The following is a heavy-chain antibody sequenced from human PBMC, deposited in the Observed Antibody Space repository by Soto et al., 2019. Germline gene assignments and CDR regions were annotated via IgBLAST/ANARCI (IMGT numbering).Heavy chain of an antibody. Sequence: GASVKVSCKASGYTFTSYYTHWVRQAPGQGLEWMGRISANSGNTNYAQKLQGRVTMTTDTSTSTAYMELRSLRSDDTAVYYCARVTGIDEAVAGYWGQGTLVTVSS. D-gene: IGHD6-19*01. CDR1: GYTFTSYY. V-gene: IGHV1-18*04. J-gene: IGHJ4*02. CDR3: ARVTGIDEAVAGY. CDR2: ISANSGNT.